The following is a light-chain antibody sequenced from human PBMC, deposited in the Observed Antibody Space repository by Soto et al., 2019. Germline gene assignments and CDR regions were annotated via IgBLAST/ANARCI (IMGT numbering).Light chain of an antibody. J-gene: IGKJ1*01. CDR3: LQDYNFPWA. CDR2: GAS. V-gene: IGKV1-6*01. CDR1: QGIRSD. Sequence: IQMTQSPSSLSASVGDRVTISCRASQGIRSDLAWYQQKPGKVPKLLLYGASKLESGVPSRFSGSGFGTDFTLTISSLQPEDFATYYCLQDYNFPWAFGQGTKVEIK.